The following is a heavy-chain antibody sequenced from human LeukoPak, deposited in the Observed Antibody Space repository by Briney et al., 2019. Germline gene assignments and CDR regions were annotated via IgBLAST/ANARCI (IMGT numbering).Heavy chain of an antibody. CDR3: AKDHYDSSGYYASPFDY. Sequence: PGGSLRLSCAAPGFTFRRFQMNWVRPAPGKGLEWGSYIGSSDTTMYYADSVKGRFTISRDNSKNTLYLQMNSLRAEDTAVYYCAKDHYDSSGYYASPFDYWGQGTLVTVSS. J-gene: IGHJ4*02. D-gene: IGHD3-22*01. CDR1: GFTFRRFQ. CDR2: IGSSDTTM. V-gene: IGHV3-48*03.